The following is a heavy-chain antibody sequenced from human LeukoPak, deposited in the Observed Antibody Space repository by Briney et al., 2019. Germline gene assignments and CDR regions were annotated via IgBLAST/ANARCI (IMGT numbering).Heavy chain of an antibody. CDR2: IYYSGST. CDR1: GGSISSSSYY. V-gene: IGHV4-39*07. CDR3: ARGSYYYDSGGRLFDY. D-gene: IGHD3-22*01. J-gene: IGHJ4*02. Sequence: PSETLSLTCTVSGGSISSSSYYWGWIRQPPGKGLEWIGSIYYSGSTYYNPSLKSRVTISVDTSKNQFSLKLSSVTAADTAVYYCARGSYYYDSGGRLFDYWGQGTLVTVSS.